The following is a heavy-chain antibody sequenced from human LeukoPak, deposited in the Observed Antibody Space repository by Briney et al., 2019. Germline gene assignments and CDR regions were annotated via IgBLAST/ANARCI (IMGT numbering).Heavy chain of an antibody. V-gene: IGHV3-30*02. Sequence: PGGSLRLSCAASGFTFSSYGMHWVRQAPGKGLEWVAFIRYDGSNKYYADSVKGRFTISRDNSKNTLYLQMNSLRAEDTAVYYCARDRMQSSTSCYMDYWGQGTLVTVSS. J-gene: IGHJ4*02. CDR3: ARDRMQSSTSCYMDY. CDR1: GFTFSSYG. CDR2: IRYDGSNK. D-gene: IGHD2-2*02.